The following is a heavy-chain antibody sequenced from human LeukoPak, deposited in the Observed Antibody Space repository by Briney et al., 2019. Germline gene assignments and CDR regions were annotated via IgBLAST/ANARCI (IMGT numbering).Heavy chain of an antibody. V-gene: IGHV1-2*06. CDR1: GYTFTGYY. J-gene: IGHJ4*02. CDR2: INPNSGGT. D-gene: IGHD1-26*01. Sequence: ASVKVSCKASGYTFTGYYMHWVRQAPGQGLEWMGRINPNSGGTNYAQKFQGRVTMTRDTSISTAYMELSRLRSEDTAVYYCARDWDIVGAPWSDYWGQGTLVTVSS. CDR3: ARDWDIVGAPWSDY.